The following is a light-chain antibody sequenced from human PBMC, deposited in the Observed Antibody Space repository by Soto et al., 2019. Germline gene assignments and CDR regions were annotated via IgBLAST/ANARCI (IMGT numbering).Light chain of an antibody. CDR2: GSS. CDR3: QQYNNWGLS. J-gene: IGKJ4*01. Sequence: IGMTQSPATLSVSPGEGVTLSCRASEDVGTNLAWYQQKPGQAPRLLIYGSSTRATGTPATFSGSGSGTEFTLTISSLQSEESAIYYCQQYNNWGLSFGGGTKV. CDR1: EDVGTN. V-gene: IGKV3D-15*01.